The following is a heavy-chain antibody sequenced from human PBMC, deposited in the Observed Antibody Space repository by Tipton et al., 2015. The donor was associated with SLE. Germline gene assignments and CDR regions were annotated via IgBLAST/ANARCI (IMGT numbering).Heavy chain of an antibody. CDR1: EFTFSDYY. CDR3: AKDFHNTGWYYFDS. Sequence: SLRLSCAASEFTFSDYYMTWIRQAPGKGLEWIAYISRTTSHIFYADSVRGRFTISRDNAKNSVYLQMNSLRVEDTAVYYCAKDFHNTGWYYFDSWGQGTRVTVSS. CDR2: ISRTTSHI. D-gene: IGHD6-19*01. J-gene: IGHJ4*02. V-gene: IGHV3-11*01.